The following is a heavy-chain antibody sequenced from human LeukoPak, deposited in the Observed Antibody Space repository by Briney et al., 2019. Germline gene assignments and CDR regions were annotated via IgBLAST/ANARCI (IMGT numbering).Heavy chain of an antibody. D-gene: IGHD2-2*03. CDR2: TSVTGAVT. CDR1: GFTINDYG. Sequence: GGSLRLSCAFSGFTINDYGVNWVRRAPGKGLEWLSHTSVTGAVTTYADSLKGRFTISSDTAKNSLYLQLNSLTVGDTAIYYCARDWMTMSGPIYYFDSWGRGTLVTVSS. CDR3: ARDWMTMSGPIYYFDS. J-gene: IGHJ4*02. V-gene: IGHV3-48*01.